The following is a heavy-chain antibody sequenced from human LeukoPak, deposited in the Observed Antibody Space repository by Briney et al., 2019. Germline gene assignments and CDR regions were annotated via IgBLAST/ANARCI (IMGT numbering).Heavy chain of an antibody. D-gene: IGHD3-10*01. Sequence: SETLSLTCTVPGGSISSYYWSWIRQPPGKGLEWIGYIYYSGSTNYNPSLKSRVTISVDTSKNQFSLKLSSVTAADTAVYYCASLGGSATPRAYGIDVWGQGTTVTVSS. J-gene: IGHJ6*02. CDR3: ASLGGSATPRAYGIDV. CDR1: GGSISSYY. V-gene: IGHV4-59*01. CDR2: IYYSGST.